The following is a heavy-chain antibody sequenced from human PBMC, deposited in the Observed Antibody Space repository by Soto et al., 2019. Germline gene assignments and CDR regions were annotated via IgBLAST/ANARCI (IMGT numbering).Heavy chain of an antibody. Sequence: ASVKVSCKASGYTFTSYAMHWVRQAPGQRLEWMGWINAGNGNTKYSQKFQGRVTITRDTSASTAYMELSSLRSDDTAVYYCARGSVLLWFGEFTPIDYWGQGTLVTVSS. D-gene: IGHD3-10*01. CDR3: ARGSVLLWFGEFTPIDY. J-gene: IGHJ4*02. CDR2: INAGNGNT. V-gene: IGHV1-3*01. CDR1: GYTFTSYA.